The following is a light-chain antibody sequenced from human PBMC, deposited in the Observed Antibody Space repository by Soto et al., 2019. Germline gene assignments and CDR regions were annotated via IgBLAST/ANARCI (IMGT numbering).Light chain of an antibody. CDR2: DVS. Sequence: QSALTQPASVYGSPGQSITISCTGTSSDVGGYNYVSWYQQHPGKAPKLMIYDVSNRPSGASNRFSGSKSGNTASLTISGLQAEDEADYYCSSYTSSSTLIFGTGTKVTVL. V-gene: IGLV2-14*01. CDR3: SSYTSSSTLI. CDR1: SSDVGGYNY. J-gene: IGLJ1*01.